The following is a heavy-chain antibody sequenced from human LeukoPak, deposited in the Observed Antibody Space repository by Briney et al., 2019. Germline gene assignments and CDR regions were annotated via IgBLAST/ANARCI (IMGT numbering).Heavy chain of an antibody. Sequence: GGSLRLSCAASAFTFSRNGMHWVRQAPGKGLEWVAVISYDGSNKYYADSVKGRFTISRDNSKNTLYLQMNSLRAEDTALYYCARSGGIGAGGFDPWGQGTLVTVSS. CDR1: AFTFSRNG. D-gene: IGHD3-16*01. V-gene: IGHV3-30*03. CDR3: ARSGGIGAGGFDP. J-gene: IGHJ5*02. CDR2: ISYDGSNK.